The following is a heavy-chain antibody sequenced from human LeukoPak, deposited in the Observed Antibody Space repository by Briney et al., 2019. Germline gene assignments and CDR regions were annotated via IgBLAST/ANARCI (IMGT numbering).Heavy chain of an antibody. CDR3: ARGVGYNFWYS. D-gene: IGHD5-24*01. V-gene: IGHV3-53*01. CDR2: FYVGGNT. J-gene: IGHJ4*02. CDR1: GFTVSSNY. Sequence: PGGSLRLSCAASGFTVSSNYMSWVRQAPGKGLEWVSVFYVGGNTYYADSVTGRFTISRDNSKNTVYLQMDSLRAEDTAVYHCARGVGYNFWYSWGQGTLVTVSS.